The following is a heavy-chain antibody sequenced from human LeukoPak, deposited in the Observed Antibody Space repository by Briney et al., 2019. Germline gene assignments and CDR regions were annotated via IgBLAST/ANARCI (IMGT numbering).Heavy chain of an antibody. D-gene: IGHD3-3*01. V-gene: IGHV3-48*03. CDR1: GFTFSSYE. CDR2: ISSSGSTI. J-gene: IGHJ6*02. CDR3: ARVYYDFWSGYYSDYYYGMDV. Sequence: GGSLRLSCAASGFTFSSYEMNWVRQAPGKGLEWVSYISSSGSTIYYADSVKGRFTISRDNAKISLYLQMNSLRAEDTAVYYCARVYYDFWSGYYSDYYYGMDVWGQGTTVTVSS.